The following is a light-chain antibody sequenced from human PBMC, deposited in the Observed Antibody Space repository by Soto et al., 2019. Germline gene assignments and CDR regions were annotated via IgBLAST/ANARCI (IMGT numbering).Light chain of an antibody. CDR1: QTVGDN. Sequence: ETAMTQSPVTLSLSPGESATLSCRASQTVGDNVAWYRQKPGQPPSLLIYGASTRAPGVPARFSGSGSGTEFILTISSLQSEDFGFYYCQQYNNWPLGTFGQGTRVEI. J-gene: IGKJ1*01. CDR2: GAS. V-gene: IGKV3-15*01. CDR3: QQYNNWPLGT.